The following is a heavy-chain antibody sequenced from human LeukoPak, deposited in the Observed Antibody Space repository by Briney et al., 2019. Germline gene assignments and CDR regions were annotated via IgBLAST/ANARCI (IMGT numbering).Heavy chain of an antibody. CDR3: ARANSAYSFDY. CDR2: IRNKANSYTT. Sequence: GGSLRLSCVASGFTFSDYYMDWVRQAPGKGLEWVGRIRNKANSYTTEYAASVKGRFTISRDDSKNSLYLQMNSLKTEDTAVYFCARANSAYSFDYWGQGTLVIVSS. D-gene: IGHD1-26*01. J-gene: IGHJ4*02. V-gene: IGHV3-72*01. CDR1: GFTFSDYY.